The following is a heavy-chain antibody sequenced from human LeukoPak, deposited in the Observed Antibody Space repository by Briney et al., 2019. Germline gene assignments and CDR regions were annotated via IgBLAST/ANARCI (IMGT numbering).Heavy chain of an antibody. D-gene: IGHD3-3*01. V-gene: IGHV3-48*04. CDR3: AREALRTSIDS. CDR2: ISHYSRTT. J-gene: IGHJ4*02. CDR1: GFRISGYS. Sequence: GGSLRLSCVASGFRISGYSFIWVRQVPGKGLEWVSFISHYSRTTYYADSVKGRFTISRDNTESSVYLQMNSLKAEDTGIYYCAREALRTSIDSWGQGTLVSVSS.